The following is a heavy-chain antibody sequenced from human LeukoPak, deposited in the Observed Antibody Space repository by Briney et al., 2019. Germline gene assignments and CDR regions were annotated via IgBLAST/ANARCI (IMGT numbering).Heavy chain of an antibody. V-gene: IGHV4-38-2*02. D-gene: IGHD6-13*01. Sequence: ASETLSLTCTVSGYSISSGYYWGWIRQPPGKGLEWIGSIYHSGSTYYNPSLKSRVTISVDTSKNQFSLKLSSVTAADTAVYYCARVSSSWAFDIWGQGTMVTVSS. CDR3: ARVSSSWAFDI. CDR1: GYSISSGYY. CDR2: IYHSGST. J-gene: IGHJ3*02.